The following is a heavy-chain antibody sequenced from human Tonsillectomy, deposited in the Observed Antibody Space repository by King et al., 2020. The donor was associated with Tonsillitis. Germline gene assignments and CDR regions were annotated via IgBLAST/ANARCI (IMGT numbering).Heavy chain of an antibody. CDR1: GGSISSSSYY. J-gene: IGHJ6*03. Sequence: QLQESGPGLVKPSETLSLTCTVSGGSISSSSYYWGWIRQPPGKGLEWIGSIYYSGSTYYNPSLKSRVTISVDTSKNQFSLKLSSVTAADTAVDYCARLSWSGYYTYYYYYYYMDVWGKGTTVTVSS. V-gene: IGHV4-39*01. D-gene: IGHD3-3*01. CDR3: ARLSWSGYYTYYYYYYYMDV. CDR2: IYYSGST.